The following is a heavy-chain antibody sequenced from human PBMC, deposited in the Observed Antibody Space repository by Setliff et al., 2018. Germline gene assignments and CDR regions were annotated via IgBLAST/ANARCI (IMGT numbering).Heavy chain of an antibody. Sequence: KPSETLSLTCTVSGGSISSHYWSWIRQPPGKGLEWIGSIYYSGSTNYNPSLKSRVTISVDTSKNQFSLKLSSVTAADTAVYYCARAQTSHYYYYYGMDVWGQGTTVTVSS. V-gene: IGHV4-59*11. CDR1: GGSISSHY. CDR2: IYYSGST. CDR3: ARAQTSHYYYYYGMDV. J-gene: IGHJ6*02.